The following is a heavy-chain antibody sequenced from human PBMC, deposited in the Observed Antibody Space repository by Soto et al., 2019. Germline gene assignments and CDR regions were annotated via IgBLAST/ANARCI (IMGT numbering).Heavy chain of an antibody. CDR2: ISAYNGNT. V-gene: IGHV1-18*04. Sequence: GXSLKVACKAARYALTSDGISWVRQAPGQGLEWMGWISAYNGNTNYAQKLQGRVTMTTDTSTSTAYMELRSLRSDDTAVYYCARDLGLGNWFDPWGQGTLVTVYS. CDR1: RYALTSDG. CDR3: ARDLGLGNWFDP. D-gene: IGHD3-16*01. J-gene: IGHJ5*02.